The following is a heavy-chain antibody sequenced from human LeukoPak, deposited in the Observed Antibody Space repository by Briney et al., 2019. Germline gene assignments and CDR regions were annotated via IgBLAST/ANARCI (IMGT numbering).Heavy chain of an antibody. Sequence: RGPLSLSCRAWGFTYSNAYMNGLRGSRGKALEGVGRIKSKSEGGTREYAARVKHSLTISRDDSENTLYLQMKSLKLDDKCVYDCWSAPEYWGQGNLVTVS. CDR1: GFTYSNAY. CDR2: IKSKSEGGTR. D-gene: IGHD2-8*02. V-gene: IGHV3-15*07. CDR3: WSAPEY. J-gene: IGHJ4*02.